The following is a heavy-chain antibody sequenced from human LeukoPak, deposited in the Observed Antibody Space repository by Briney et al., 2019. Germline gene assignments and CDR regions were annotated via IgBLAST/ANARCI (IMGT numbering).Heavy chain of an antibody. D-gene: IGHD3-10*01. CDR1: GGTFSSYA. CDR3: ARADPFYGAGTYAGSWFDP. J-gene: IGHJ5*02. V-gene: IGHV1-69*06. Sequence: GASVKVSCKASGGTFSSYAISWVRQAPGQGLEWMGGIIPMFGTANYAQKLQGRVTITAEKSTSTAYMELSSLKSEDTAIYYCARADPFYGAGTYAGSWFDPWGQGTLVTVSS. CDR2: IIPMFGTA.